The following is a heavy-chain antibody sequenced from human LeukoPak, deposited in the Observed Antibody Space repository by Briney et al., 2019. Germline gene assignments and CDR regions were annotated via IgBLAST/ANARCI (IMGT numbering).Heavy chain of an antibody. V-gene: IGHV4-34*01. CDR3: ARRGVPVGRGWFDP. J-gene: IGHJ5*02. CDR2: INHGGSA. CDR1: GGFLSDYN. Sequence: SETLSLTCAVYGGFLSDYNWSWIRQPPGKGLEWIGEINHGGSANYNPSLKSRFTISLDTSKNQFSLKLTFATVADTAVYYCARRGVPVGRGWFDPWGQGTLVTVSS. D-gene: IGHD2-2*01.